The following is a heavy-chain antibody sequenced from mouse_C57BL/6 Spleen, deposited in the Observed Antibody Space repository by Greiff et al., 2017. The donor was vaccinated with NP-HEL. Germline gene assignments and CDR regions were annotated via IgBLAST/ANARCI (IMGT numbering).Heavy chain of an antibody. CDR2: INPNYGTT. Sequence: EVQLHQSGPERLKPAASVRISSKPPGYSFIDTNLNWVKQCNGKSLKWIGVINPNYGTTSSNQKFKGKATLTVDQSSSTAYMQLNSLTSEDSAVYYCARYYYEGYWYFDVWGTGTTVTVSS. J-gene: IGHJ1*03. D-gene: IGHD1-1*01. CDR3: ARYYYEGYWYFDV. V-gene: IGHV1-39*01. CDR1: GYSFIDTN.